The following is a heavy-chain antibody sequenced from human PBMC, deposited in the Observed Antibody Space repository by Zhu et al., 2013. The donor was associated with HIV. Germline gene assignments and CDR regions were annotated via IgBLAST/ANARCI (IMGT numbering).Heavy chain of an antibody. V-gene: IGHV1-69*06. CDR1: GGTFSSYT. D-gene: IGHD3-22*01. J-gene: IGHJ4*02. CDR3: ARAPXGRRGQYHXDSTGYFDF. CDR2: IIPIFGKA. Sequence: QVQLVQSGAEVKKPGSSMQVSCKASGGTFSSYTFSWVRQAPGQGLEWMGGIIPIFGKANYAQKFQGRVTITADKSTNTTYMELSRLTSEDTAVYYCARAPXGRRGQYHXDSTGYFDFLGPGTPWSP.